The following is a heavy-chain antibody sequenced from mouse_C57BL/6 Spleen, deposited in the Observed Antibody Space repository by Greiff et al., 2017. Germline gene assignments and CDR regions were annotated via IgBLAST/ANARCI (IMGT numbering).Heavy chain of an antibody. CDR3: ARPHNDYNWCAY. CDR1: GYTFTSYW. J-gene: IGHJ3*01. Sequence: QVQLQQPGAELVKPGASVKLSCKASGYTFTSYWMHWVKQRPGHGLEWIGIIHPNSGSTNYNEKFKSKATLTVDKSSSTAYMQLSSLTSEDSAVYYCARPHNDYNWCAYWGQGTLVTVSA. V-gene: IGHV1-64*01. D-gene: IGHD2-4*01. CDR2: IHPNSGST.